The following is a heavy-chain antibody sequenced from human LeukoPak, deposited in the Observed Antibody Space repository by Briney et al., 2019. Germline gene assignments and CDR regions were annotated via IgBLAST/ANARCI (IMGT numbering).Heavy chain of an antibody. Sequence: PGGSLRLSCAASGFVFSTHGMNWVRHAPGKGLERVSYISSSGSTIYYAGSVKGRFTISRDNAKNSLYLQMNSLRAEDTAVYYSARESGFRGDAFDIWGQGTMVTVSS. D-gene: IGHD3-10*01. CDR2: ISSSGSTI. V-gene: IGHV3-48*04. J-gene: IGHJ3*02. CDR3: ARESGFRGDAFDI. CDR1: GFVFSTHG.